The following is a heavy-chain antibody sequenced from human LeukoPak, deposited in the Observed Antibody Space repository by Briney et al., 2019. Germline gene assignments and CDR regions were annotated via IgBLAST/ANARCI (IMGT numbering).Heavy chain of an antibody. CDR3: ARDLSATIRAYDY. V-gene: IGHV3-21*01. J-gene: IGHJ4*02. Sequence: GGSLRLSCAASGFILSDYNMNWVRQAPGKGLEWVSFIAISGSYITYAGSVKGRFTISRDNAKNSLYLQMNSLRAEDTAVYYCARDLSATIRAYDYWGQGTLVTVSS. D-gene: IGHD1-26*01. CDR1: GFILSDYN. CDR2: IAISGSYI.